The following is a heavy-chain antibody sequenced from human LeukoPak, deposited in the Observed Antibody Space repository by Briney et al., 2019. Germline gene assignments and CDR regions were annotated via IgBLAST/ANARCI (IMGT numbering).Heavy chain of an antibody. CDR2: ISYDGSNK. CDR1: GFTFSSYA. V-gene: IGHV3-30-3*01. Sequence: GRSLRLSCAASGFTFSSYAMHWVRQAPGKGLEWAAVISYDGSNKYYADSVKGRFTISRDNSKNTLYLQMNSLRDEDTAVYYCARDRYGDYVSDYWGQGTLVTVSS. CDR3: ARDRYGDYVSDY. J-gene: IGHJ4*02. D-gene: IGHD4-17*01.